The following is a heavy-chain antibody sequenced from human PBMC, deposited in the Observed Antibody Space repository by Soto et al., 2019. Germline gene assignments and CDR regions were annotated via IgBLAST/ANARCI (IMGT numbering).Heavy chain of an antibody. D-gene: IGHD6-6*01. V-gene: IGHV1-3*01. CDR2: INAGNGNT. J-gene: IGHJ3*02. Sequence: ASVKVSCKASGYTFTSCAMRWVRQAPGQRLEWMGWINAGNGNTKYSQKFQGRVTITGDTSASTAYMELSSLRSEDTAVYYCARPARGSSSSPHAFDIWGQGTMVTVSS. CDR1: GYTFTSCA. CDR3: ARPARGSSSSPHAFDI.